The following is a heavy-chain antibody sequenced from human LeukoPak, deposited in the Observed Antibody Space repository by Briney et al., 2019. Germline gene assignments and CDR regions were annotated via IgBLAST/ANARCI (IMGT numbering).Heavy chain of an antibody. V-gene: IGHV4-39*07. D-gene: IGHD6-19*01. CDR3: ARVPTRSVAATFADY. J-gene: IGHJ4*02. Sequence: SETLSLTCTVSGGSISSSSYYWGWIRQPPGKGLEWIGSIYYSGSTYYNPSLKSRVTISVDTSKNQISLKLSSVTAADTAVYYCARVPTRSVAATFADYWGQGTLVTVSS. CDR1: GGSISSSSYY. CDR2: IYYSGST.